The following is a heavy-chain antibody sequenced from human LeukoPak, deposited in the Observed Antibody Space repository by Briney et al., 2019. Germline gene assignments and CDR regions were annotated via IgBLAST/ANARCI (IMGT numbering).Heavy chain of an antibody. CDR2: IKQDGSEK. D-gene: IGHD4-23*01. J-gene: IGHJ4*02. Sequence: GGSLRLSCAASGFTFSSYWMSWVRQAPGKGLEWVANIKQDGSEKYYVDSVKGRFTISRENAKNSLYLQMNSLRAEDTAVYYCARDQGRGKDYFDYWGQGTLVTVSS. CDR3: ARDQGRGKDYFDY. CDR1: GFTFSSYW. V-gene: IGHV3-7*01.